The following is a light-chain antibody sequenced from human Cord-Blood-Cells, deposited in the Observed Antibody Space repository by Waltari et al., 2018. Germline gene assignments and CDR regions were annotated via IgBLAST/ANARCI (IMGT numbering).Light chain of an antibody. Sequence: DIQMTPSSSSPSASVGDRVTIPCRASQSISSYLNWYQQKPGKAPKLLIYAASSLQSGVPSRFSGSGSGTDFTLTISSLQPEDFATYYCQQSYSTPYSFGQGTKLEIK. J-gene: IGKJ2*03. V-gene: IGKV1-39*01. CDR2: AAS. CDR1: QSISSY. CDR3: QQSYSTPYS.